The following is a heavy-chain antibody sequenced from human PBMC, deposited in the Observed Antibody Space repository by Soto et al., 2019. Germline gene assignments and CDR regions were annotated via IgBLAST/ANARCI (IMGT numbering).Heavy chain of an antibody. CDR1: GGSISSSNW. CDR2: IYHSGST. Sequence: SETLSLTCAVSGGSISSSNWWSWVRQPPGKGLEWIGEIYHSGSTNYNPSLKSRVTISVDKSKNQFSLKLSSVTAADTAVYYCARHGAYSGYARNWFDPWGQGTLVTVSS. CDR3: ARHGAYSGYARNWFDP. J-gene: IGHJ5*02. V-gene: IGHV4-4*02. D-gene: IGHD5-12*01.